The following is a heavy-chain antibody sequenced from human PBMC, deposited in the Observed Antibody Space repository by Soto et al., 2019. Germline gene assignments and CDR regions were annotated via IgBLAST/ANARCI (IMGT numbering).Heavy chain of an antibody. D-gene: IGHD6-13*01. CDR2: ISYDGSNK. CDR3: ARPGTRSRGIAAAGTNFYYYGMDV. J-gene: IGHJ6*02. Sequence: GGSLRLSCAASGFTFSSYAMHWVRQAPGKGLEWVAAISYDGSNKYYADSVKGRFTISRDNSKNTLYLQMNSLRAEDTAVYYCARPGTRSRGIAAAGTNFYYYGMDVWGQGTTVTVSS. V-gene: IGHV3-30-3*01. CDR1: GFTFSSYA.